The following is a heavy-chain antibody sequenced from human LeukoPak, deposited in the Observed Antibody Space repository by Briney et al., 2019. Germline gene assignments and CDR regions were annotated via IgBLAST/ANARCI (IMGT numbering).Heavy chain of an antibody. CDR1: GYTFTTYG. V-gene: IGHV1-18*01. D-gene: IGHD3-22*01. J-gene: IGHJ3*02. CDR3: ATRTLMDYYDSSGYYHDAFDI. CDR2: ISPYNGNT. Sequence: GASVKVSCKASGYTFTTYGISWVRQAPGQGLEWMGWISPYNGNTNYAQKLQGRVTMTTDTSTSTAYMELRSLRSDDTAVYYCATRTLMDYYDSSGYYHDAFDIWGQGTMVTVSS.